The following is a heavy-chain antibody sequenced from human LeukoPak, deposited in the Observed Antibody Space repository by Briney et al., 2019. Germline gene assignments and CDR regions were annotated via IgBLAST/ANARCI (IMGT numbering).Heavy chain of an antibody. J-gene: IGHJ4*02. D-gene: IGHD4-17*01. CDR1: GFTLSDYY. V-gene: IGHV3-72*01. CDR3: ARSDYGDPRHFDY. CDR2: TRNKVNSYTT. Sequence: EGSLRLSCAASGFTLSDYYMDWVRQAPGKGLEWVGRTRNKVNSYTTEYAASVKGRFTISRDDSKNSLYLQMNSLTTEDTAVYYCARSDYGDPRHFDYWGQGTLVTVSS.